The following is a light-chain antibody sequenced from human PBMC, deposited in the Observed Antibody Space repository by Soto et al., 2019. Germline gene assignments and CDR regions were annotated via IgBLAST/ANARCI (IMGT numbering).Light chain of an antibody. CDR1: ISNIGSNT. Sequence: QSVLTQPPSASGTPGQRVTISCSGSISNIGSNTVNWYQQLPGTAPKVLIYSIDQRPSGVPDRFSGSKSGTSASLAISGLQSEDEAHYYCAAWDNSLNGRVFDGGTKLTVL. J-gene: IGLJ3*02. V-gene: IGLV1-44*01. CDR3: AAWDNSLNGRV. CDR2: SID.